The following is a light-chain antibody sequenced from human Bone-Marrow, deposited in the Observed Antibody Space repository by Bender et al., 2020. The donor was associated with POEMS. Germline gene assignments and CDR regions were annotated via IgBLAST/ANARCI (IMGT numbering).Light chain of an antibody. CDR2: DVT. Sequence: QSALTQPASVSGSPGQSITISCTGTGSGIGGYNYISWYQQHPGKAPKLMIYDVTNRPSGVSNRFSGSKSGTSASLAITGLQAEDEGDYYCQSYDNSLGGWVFGGGTKLTVL. J-gene: IGLJ3*02. CDR3: QSYDNSLGGWV. V-gene: IGLV2-14*03. CDR1: GSGIGGYNY.